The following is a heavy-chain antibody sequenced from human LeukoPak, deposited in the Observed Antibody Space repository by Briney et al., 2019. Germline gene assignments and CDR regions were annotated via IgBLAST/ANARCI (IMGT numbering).Heavy chain of an antibody. Sequence: ASVKVSCKASGYTFTSYGISWVRQAPGQGLEWMGWISAYNGNTNYAQKLQGRVTMTTDTSTSTAYMELRSLRSDDTAVYYCAGSYYDFWSGYSFIFDYWGQGTLVTVSS. CDR3: AGSYYDFWSGYSFIFDY. CDR1: GYTFTSYG. D-gene: IGHD3-3*01. V-gene: IGHV1-18*01. J-gene: IGHJ4*02. CDR2: ISAYNGNT.